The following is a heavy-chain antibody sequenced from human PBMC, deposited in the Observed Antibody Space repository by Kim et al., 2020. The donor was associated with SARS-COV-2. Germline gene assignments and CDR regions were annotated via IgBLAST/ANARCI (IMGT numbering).Heavy chain of an antibody. D-gene: IGHD2-15*01. CDR1: GGSFSGYY. Sequence: SETLSLTCAVYGGSFSGYYWSWIRQPPGKGLEWIGEINHSGSTNYNPSLKSRVTISVDTSKNQFSLKLSSVTAADTAVYYCARGGGVLLIYYYYGMDVWGQGTTVTVSS. J-gene: IGHJ6*01. V-gene: IGHV4-34*01. CDR3: ARGGGVLLIYYYYGMDV. CDR2: INHSGST.